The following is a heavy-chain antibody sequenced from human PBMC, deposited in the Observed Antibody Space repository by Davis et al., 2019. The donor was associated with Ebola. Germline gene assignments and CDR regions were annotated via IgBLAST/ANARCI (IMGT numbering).Heavy chain of an antibody. CDR2: IYYSGST. V-gene: IGHV4-59*01. Sequence: PGGSLRLSCGVYGGSFNGYYWNWIRQPPGKGLEWIGSIYYSGSTTYNPSLKSRVTISIDTSKNQFSLKLNSVIAADTAVYYCARGSGYYYRVFDYWGQGTPVTVSS. CDR1: GGSFNGYY. CDR3: ARGSGYYYRVFDY. J-gene: IGHJ4*02. D-gene: IGHD3-22*01.